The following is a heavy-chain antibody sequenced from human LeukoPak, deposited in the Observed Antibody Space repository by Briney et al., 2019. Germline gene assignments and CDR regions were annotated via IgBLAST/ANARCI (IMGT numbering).Heavy chain of an antibody. D-gene: IGHD4-23*01. CDR1: GFSLSTRGVG. CDR2: IYWSDDQ. J-gene: IGHJ4*02. Sequence: SGRTLVKPTQTLTLTCTFSGFSLSTRGVGVGWIRQPPGKALEWLALIYWSDDQRYSPSLKSRLTITRDTSKNQVVLTMTNLDPVDTATYYCAHSLGGDCGGNFAWDPFFHYWGQGTLVTVSS. V-gene: IGHV2-5*01. CDR3: AHSLGGDCGGNFAWDPFFHY.